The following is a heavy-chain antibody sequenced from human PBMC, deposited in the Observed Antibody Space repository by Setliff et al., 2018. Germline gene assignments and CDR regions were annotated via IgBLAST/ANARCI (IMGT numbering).Heavy chain of an antibody. D-gene: IGHD2-2*01. CDR1: GFTFSSYS. J-gene: IGHJ4*02. Sequence: PGGSLRLSCIASGFTFSSYSMNWVRQAPGKGLEWVSSIDTSSSYIYYADSVKGRFTISRDNAENSLYLQMNSLRAEDTAVYYCARSESCGATNCSPFDYWGQGTRVTVSS. V-gene: IGHV3-21*01. CDR3: ARSESCGATNCSPFDY. CDR2: IDTSSSYI.